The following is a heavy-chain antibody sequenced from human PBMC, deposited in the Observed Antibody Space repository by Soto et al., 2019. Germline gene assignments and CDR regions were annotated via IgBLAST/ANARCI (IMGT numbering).Heavy chain of an antibody. V-gene: IGHV4-39*01. CDR1: GGSIYRSGYY. CDR3: GKVLVGATGHTDSDS. J-gene: IGHJ4*02. Sequence: XGTLSLTCTVSGGSIYRSGYYWGWIRQPPGRGLEWIGNIDYNGVTYSNPSLKSRVTISRDTSKNQFSLKLTSVTAADTALYYCGKVLVGATGHTDSDSWGPGTLVTVSS. D-gene: IGHD2-15*01. CDR2: IDYNGVT.